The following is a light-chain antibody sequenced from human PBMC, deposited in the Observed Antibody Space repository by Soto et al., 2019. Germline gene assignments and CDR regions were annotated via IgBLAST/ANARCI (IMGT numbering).Light chain of an antibody. J-gene: IGKJ1*01. Sequence: DIQMTQSPSSLSASVGDRVTITCRASQSITNYLNWYQQKPGKAPKLLIYAASSLQSGVPSRFTGSESGTDFTLSISSLQPEDFATYYCQQSYSTPWTFGQGIKVEIK. V-gene: IGKV1-39*01. CDR3: QQSYSTPWT. CDR2: AAS. CDR1: QSITNY.